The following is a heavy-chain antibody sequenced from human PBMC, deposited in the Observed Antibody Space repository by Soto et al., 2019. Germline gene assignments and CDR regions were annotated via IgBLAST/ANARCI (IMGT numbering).Heavy chain of an antibody. Sequence: GGSLRLSCAASGFTVSSNYMSWVRQAPGKGQEWVSVIYSGGSTYYADSVKGRFTISRDNSKNTLYLQMNSLRAEDTAVYYCARDPFSGSSYYYYGMDVWGQGTTVTVSS. V-gene: IGHV3-53*01. CDR3: ARDPFSGSSYYYYGMDV. CDR1: GFTVSSNY. D-gene: IGHD1-26*01. CDR2: IYSGGST. J-gene: IGHJ6*02.